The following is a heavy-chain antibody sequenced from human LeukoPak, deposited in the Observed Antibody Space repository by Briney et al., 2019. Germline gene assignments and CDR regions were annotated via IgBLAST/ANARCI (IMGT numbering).Heavy chain of an antibody. Sequence: SETLSLTCGVSGGSVSSTNWWTWIRPPPGKGLEWIGEVHLDGRTNFNPSLKSRLTMSVDLSENHVSLKLTSVTAADTAVYYCAREGGFYRPLDYSGQGTLVTVSS. J-gene: IGHJ4*02. CDR3: AREGGFYRPLDY. D-gene: IGHD6-25*01. CDR2: VHLDGRT. V-gene: IGHV4-4*02. CDR1: GGSVSSTNW.